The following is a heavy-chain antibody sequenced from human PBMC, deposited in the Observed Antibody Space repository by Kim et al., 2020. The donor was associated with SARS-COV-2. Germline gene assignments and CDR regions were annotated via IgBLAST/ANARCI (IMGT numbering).Heavy chain of an antibody. Sequence: YNPSLKSRVTIAVDTSKNQFSLKLSSVTAADTAVYYCARGTGSGSYYNGDWGQGTLVTVSS. V-gene: IGHV4-59*09. D-gene: IGHD3-10*01. CDR3: ARGTGSGSYYNGD. J-gene: IGHJ4*02.